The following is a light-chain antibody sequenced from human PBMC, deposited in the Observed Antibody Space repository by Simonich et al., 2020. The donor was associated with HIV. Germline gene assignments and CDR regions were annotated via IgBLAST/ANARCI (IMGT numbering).Light chain of an antibody. V-gene: IGKV1-33*01. CDR2: DAS. CDR1: QDIRNY. J-gene: IGKJ3*01. Sequence: DIQMTQSPSSLSASVGDRVTITCQASQDIRNYLNWYKQKPGKAPKLLIYDASNLHTGVPSRFSGSGSGTDFTFTISSLQPEDIATYYCQQYDNLPFTFGPGTKVDIK. CDR3: QQYDNLPFT.